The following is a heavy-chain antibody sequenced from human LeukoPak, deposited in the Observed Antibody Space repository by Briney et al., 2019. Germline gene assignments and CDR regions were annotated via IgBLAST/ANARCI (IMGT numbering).Heavy chain of an antibody. D-gene: IGHD6-19*01. CDR3: ARTYSSADAFDI. J-gene: IGHJ3*02. Sequence: ASVKASCKASGYTFTSYYMHWVRQAPGQGLEWMGIINPSGGSTSYAQKFQGRVTMTRDTSTSTVYMELSSLRSEDTAVYYCARTYSSADAFDIWGQGTMVTVSS. CDR2: INPSGGST. V-gene: IGHV1-46*01. CDR1: GYTFTSYY.